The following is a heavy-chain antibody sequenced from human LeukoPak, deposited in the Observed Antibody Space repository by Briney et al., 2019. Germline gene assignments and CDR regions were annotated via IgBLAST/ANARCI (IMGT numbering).Heavy chain of an antibody. CDR1: GFTFSDYY. CDR3: ARVRYEDDAFDI. V-gene: IGHV3-11*01. J-gene: IGHJ3*02. CDR2: ISSSGSTI. Sequence: RGSLRLSCAASGFTFSDYYMSWIRQAPGKGLEWVSYISSSGSTIYYADSVKGRFTISRDNAKNSLYLQMNSLRAEDTAVYYCARVRYEDDAFDIWGQGTMVTVSS. D-gene: IGHD1-1*01.